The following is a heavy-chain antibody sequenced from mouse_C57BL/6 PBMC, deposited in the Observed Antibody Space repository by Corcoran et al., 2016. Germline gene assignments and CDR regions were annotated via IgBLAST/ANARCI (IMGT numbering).Heavy chain of an antibody. J-gene: IGHJ4*01. D-gene: IGHD1-1*01. Sequence: QIQLVQSGPELKKPGETVKISCKASGYTFTTYGMSWVKQAPGKGLKWMGWINTYSGVPTYADDFKGRFAFSLETSASTAYLQINNLKNEDTATYFCASFINPRDYWGQGTSVTVSS. V-gene: IGHV9-3*01. CDR2: INTYSGVP. CDR3: ASFINPRDY. CDR1: GYTFTTYG.